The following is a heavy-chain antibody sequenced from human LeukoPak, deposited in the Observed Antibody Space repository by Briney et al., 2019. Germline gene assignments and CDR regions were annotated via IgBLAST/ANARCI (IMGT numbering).Heavy chain of an antibody. Sequence: SETLSLTCAVSGYSISSGYYWGWIRQPPGKGLEWIGTIYHSGSTYYNPSLKSRVTISVDTSKNQFSLKLSSVTAADTAVYYCASQGHHGKIVGTTLSYFYMDVWGKGTTVTVSS. D-gene: IGHD1-26*01. V-gene: IGHV4-38-2*01. J-gene: IGHJ6*03. CDR2: IYHSGST. CDR1: GYSISSGYY. CDR3: ASQGHHGKIVGTTLSYFYMDV.